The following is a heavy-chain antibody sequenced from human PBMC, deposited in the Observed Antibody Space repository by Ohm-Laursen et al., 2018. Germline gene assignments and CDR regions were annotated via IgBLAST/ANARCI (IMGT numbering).Heavy chain of an antibody. CDR1: GFTFSNYW. V-gene: IGHV3-7*01. J-gene: IGHJ3*01. CDR2: IKQDGGEK. CDR3: LSGSGYSST. Sequence: SLRLSCSASGFTFSNYWMSWVRQTPGKGLEWVANIKQDGGEKNFADSVKGRFTISRDNAKNTLYLQMNSVRVEDTAVYYCLSGSGYSSTWGQGTMVTVSS. D-gene: IGHD3-22*01.